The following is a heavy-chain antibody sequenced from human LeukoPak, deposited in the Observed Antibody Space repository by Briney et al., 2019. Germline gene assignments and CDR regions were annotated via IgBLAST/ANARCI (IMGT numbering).Heavy chain of an antibody. Sequence: GGSLRLSCAASGFTFDRYTMYWVRQLPGKGLEWVSLITRDGSGTYYADSVKGRFTISRDNSKKSLYLQMNSLRAEDTALYYCAKGGSSRPNNWFDPWGQGTLVTVSS. CDR3: AKGGSSRPNNWFDP. CDR1: GFTFDRYT. D-gene: IGHD6-13*01. J-gene: IGHJ5*02. V-gene: IGHV3-43*01. CDR2: ITRDGSGT.